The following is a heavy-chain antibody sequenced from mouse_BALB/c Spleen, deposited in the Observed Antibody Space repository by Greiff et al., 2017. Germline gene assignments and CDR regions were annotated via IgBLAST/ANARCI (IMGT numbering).Heavy chain of an antibody. V-gene: IGHV5-2*01. Sequence: EVKLVESGGGLVKPGESLKLSCESTEYAFPSYDMSWVRKTPEKRLEWVAAINSDGGSTYYPDTMERRFNISRDNSKKTMYLQMSSLRSEDTALYYYSSHAWNEAMDYWGQGTSVTVSS. CDR3: SSHAWNEAMDY. CDR1: EYAFPSYD. J-gene: IGHJ4*01. CDR2: INSDGGST.